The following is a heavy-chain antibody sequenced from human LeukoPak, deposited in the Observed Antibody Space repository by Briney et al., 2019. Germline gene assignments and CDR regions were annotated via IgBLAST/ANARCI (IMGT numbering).Heavy chain of an antibody. CDR2: INHSGST. CDR1: GGSFSGYY. D-gene: IGHD6-6*01. V-gene: IGHV4-34*01. Sequence: SETLSLTCAVYGGSFSGYYWSWIRQPPGKGLEWIGEINHSGSTNYNPSLKSRVTISVDTSKNQFPLKLSSVTAADTAVYYCASGYSSSSGGSNWFDPWGQGTLVTVSS. CDR3: ASGYSSSSGGSNWFDP. J-gene: IGHJ5*02.